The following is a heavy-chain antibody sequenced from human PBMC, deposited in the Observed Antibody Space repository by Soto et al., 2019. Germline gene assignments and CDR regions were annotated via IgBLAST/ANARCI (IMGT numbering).Heavy chain of an antibody. D-gene: IGHD3-22*01. CDR1: XGSFSGXX. Sequence: EXLXXTCAVXXGSFSGXXXXXIRQPPXXXXXXXGEINHSGSTNYNPSLKSRVTISVDTSKXXXXLKLSSVTAADTAVYYCARVRYYDSSGYHYFDYWGQGTLVTVSS. CDR2: INHSGST. V-gene: IGHV4-34*01. J-gene: IGHJ4*02. CDR3: ARVRYYDSSGYHYFDY.